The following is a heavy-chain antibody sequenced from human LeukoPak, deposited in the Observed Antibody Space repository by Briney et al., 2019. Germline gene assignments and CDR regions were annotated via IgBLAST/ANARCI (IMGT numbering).Heavy chain of an antibody. V-gene: IGHV6-1*01. Sequence: SQTLSLTCAISGDSVSSNSTAWNWIRQSPSRGLEWLGRAYYRSKWYNDYTVSVKSRITFNPDTSKNQFSLHLNSVTPEDTAVYYCARKRLSADSFDIWGQGTLVTVSS. J-gene: IGHJ3*02. CDR3: ARKRLSADSFDI. CDR1: GDSVSSNSTA. CDR2: AYYRSKWYN. D-gene: IGHD4/OR15-4a*01.